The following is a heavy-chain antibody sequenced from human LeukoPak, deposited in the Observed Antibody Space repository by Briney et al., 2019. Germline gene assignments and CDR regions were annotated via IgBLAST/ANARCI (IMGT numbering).Heavy chain of an antibody. J-gene: IGHJ4*02. CDR1: GFTFSSYA. D-gene: IGHD3-10*01. CDR2: ISGSGGST. Sequence: PGGSLRLSCAASGFTFSSYAMSWVRQAPGKALEWVSAISGSGGSTYYADSVKGRFTISRDNSKNTLYLQMNSLRAEDTAVYYCAKLYGSDSTFDYWGQGTLVTVSS. CDR3: AKLYGSDSTFDY. V-gene: IGHV3-23*01.